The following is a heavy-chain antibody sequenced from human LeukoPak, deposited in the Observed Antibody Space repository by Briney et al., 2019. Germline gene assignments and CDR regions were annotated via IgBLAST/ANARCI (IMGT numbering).Heavy chain of an antibody. CDR2: IRYDGSNK. D-gene: IGHD3-3*01. V-gene: IGHV3-30*02. CDR1: RFSFSSYG. J-gene: IGHJ5*02. Sequence: GGSLRLSCAASRFSFSSYGMHWARQAPGKGLEWAAFIRYDGSNKYYGDSVKGRFTISRDNSKNTLYLQMNSLRAEDTAVYYCAKDPAIFGVFVTSNNWFDPWGQGTLVTVSS. CDR3: AKDPAIFGVFVTSNNWFDP.